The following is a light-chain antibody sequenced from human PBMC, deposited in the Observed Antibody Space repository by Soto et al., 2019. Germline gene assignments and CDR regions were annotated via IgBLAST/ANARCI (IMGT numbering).Light chain of an antibody. Sequence: DTHMTQSPSSLTASLGDRVTLPXRASQGVSIYFNWYQQEPGXAPNXXXYAXSSWLSGIPSRLSGSGSETAFTPTISSLQPADSATDSCQQSYSTTCTFGQGTKVDI. V-gene: IGKV1-39*01. CDR3: QQSYSTTCT. CDR1: QGVSIY. CDR2: AXS. J-gene: IGKJ1*01.